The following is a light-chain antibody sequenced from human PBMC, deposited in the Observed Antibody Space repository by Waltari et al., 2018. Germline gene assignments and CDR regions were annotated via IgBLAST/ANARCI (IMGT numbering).Light chain of an antibody. Sequence: DRQLNQSSSSQSASVGERFNITCRASQTISNCLNWYQRKPGKAPNLLIYGASSLNSGVSSRITGSGSGTDFTLTISNLQHQDFATYYCQQTYTTPPYTFGQGTKLELK. CDR1: QTISNC. J-gene: IGKJ2*01. CDR3: QQTYTTPPYT. CDR2: GAS. V-gene: IGKV1-39*01.